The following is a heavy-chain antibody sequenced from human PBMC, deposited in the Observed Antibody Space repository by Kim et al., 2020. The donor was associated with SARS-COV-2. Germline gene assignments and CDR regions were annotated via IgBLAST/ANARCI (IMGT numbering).Heavy chain of an antibody. CDR1: GFTFDDYA. CDR3: AKDSIAVTGTANGYFDL. D-gene: IGHD6-19*01. Sequence: GGSLRLSCAASGFTFDDYAMHWVQQVPGKGLEWVSGISWNSGDIHYADSLKGRFTISRDNAKNVLYLQMNSLGADDSAFYYCAKDSIAVTGTANGYFDLWGRGTLVTVSS. V-gene: IGHV3-9*01. J-gene: IGHJ2*01. CDR2: ISWNSGDI.